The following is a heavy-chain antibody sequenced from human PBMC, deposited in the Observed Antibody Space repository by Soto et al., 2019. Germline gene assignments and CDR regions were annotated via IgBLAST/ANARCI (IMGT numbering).Heavy chain of an antibody. CDR3: VREGLDSTGYDY. Sequence: EVQVVESGGGLVQPGGSLRLSCAGSGFTFSNYWMNWVRQAPGKGLEWVANIKPDGSTKQYVDSVKGRFTISRDNAKNSLYLEMDSLRVEDTAVYYCVREGLDSTGYDYWGQGILVTVSS. J-gene: IGHJ4*01. CDR2: IKPDGSTK. D-gene: IGHD2-15*01. CDR1: GFTFSNYW. V-gene: IGHV3-7*01.